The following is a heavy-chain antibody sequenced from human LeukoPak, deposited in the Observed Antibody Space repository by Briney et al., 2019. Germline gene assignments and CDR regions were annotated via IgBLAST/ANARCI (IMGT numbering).Heavy chain of an antibody. CDR3: ARGQLRLRSPLYNWNVGGY. J-gene: IGHJ4*02. V-gene: IGHV1-2*02. Sequence: ASVTVSCTASGYTFTVYYMHWVRQAPGQGLEWMGWINPNSGGTNYAQKFQGRVTMTRDTSISTAYMELSRLRSDDTAVYYCARGQLRLRSPLYNWNVGGYWGQGTLVTVSS. CDR2: INPNSGGT. CDR1: GYTFTVYY. D-gene: IGHD1-1*01.